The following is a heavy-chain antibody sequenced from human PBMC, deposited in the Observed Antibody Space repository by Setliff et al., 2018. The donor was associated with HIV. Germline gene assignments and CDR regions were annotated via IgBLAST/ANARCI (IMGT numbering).Heavy chain of an antibody. V-gene: IGHV4-39*02. Sequence: SETLSLTCNVSGGFINTNSYYWGWIRQPPGKKVEWIGNVFYSGTTHYSPSLKSRVTISVDTAKNHFSLRLSSVTAADTAVYFCVALSVVQTQAMELAWFEPWGQGTPVTSPQ. D-gene: IGHD1-26*01. CDR1: GGFINTNSYY. CDR3: VALSVVQTQAMELAWFEP. J-gene: IGHJ5*02. CDR2: VFYSGTT.